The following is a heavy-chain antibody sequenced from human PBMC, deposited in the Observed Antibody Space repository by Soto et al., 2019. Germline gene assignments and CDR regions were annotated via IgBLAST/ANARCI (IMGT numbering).Heavy chain of an antibody. V-gene: IGHV1-3*05. D-gene: IGHD6-19*01. J-gene: IGHJ4*02. CDR1: GYTFTGYA. CDR3: ARALAVAAAFDY. CDR2: LNAGNGNT. Sequence: QVQLLQSGAEEKKQGPSVKVSCKASGYTFTGYAMHWVRQAPGQSLGWMGWLNAGNGNTKYSQKFQGRVTITRDTSASTAYMGLSRLRSEDTAVYYCARALAVAAAFDYLGQGTLVTVSS.